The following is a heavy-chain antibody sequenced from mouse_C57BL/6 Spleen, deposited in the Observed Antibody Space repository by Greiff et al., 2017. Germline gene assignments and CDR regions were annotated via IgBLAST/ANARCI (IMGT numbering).Heavy chain of an antibody. CDR3: VRGPAVVGPYWYFDV. V-gene: IGHV1-55*01. CDR1: GYTFTSYW. Sequence: QVQLQQPGAELVKPGASVKMSCKASGYTFTSYWITWVKQRPGQGLEWIGDIYPGSGSTNYNEKFKSKATLTVDTSSSTAYMQLSSLTSEDSAVYYGVRGPAVVGPYWYFDVWGTGTTVTVSA. CDR2: IYPGSGST. J-gene: IGHJ1*03. D-gene: IGHD1-1*01.